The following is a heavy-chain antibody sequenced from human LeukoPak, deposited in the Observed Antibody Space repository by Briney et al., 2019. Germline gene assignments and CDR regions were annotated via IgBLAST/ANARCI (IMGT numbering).Heavy chain of an antibody. J-gene: IGHJ4*03. V-gene: IGHV3-30-3*01. Sequence: GGSLRLSCAASGFTFSSYAMHWVRQAPGKGLEWVAVISYDGSNKYYADSVKGRFTISRDNSKNTLYLQMNSLRAEDTAVYYCARVRAVDTPLDYWGQGTTVTVSS. D-gene: IGHD6-19*01. CDR3: ARVRAVDTPLDY. CDR1: GFTFSSYA. CDR2: ISYDGSNK.